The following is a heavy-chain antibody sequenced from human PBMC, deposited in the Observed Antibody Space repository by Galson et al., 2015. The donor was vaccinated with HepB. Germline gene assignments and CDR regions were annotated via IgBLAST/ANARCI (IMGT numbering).Heavy chain of an antibody. Sequence: QVQLQESGPGLVKPSQTLSLTCTVSGAPISSGGYYWCWIRQHPGKGLGWIGYYYYSGSTYYNPSLKSRVTMSVETCKNQCSLRQGSVTAEVPAVYYCARGYDFWSGLDYWGQGTLVTVSS. D-gene: IGHD3-3*01. V-gene: IGHV4-31*03. CDR1: GAPISSGGYY. J-gene: IGHJ4*02. CDR3: ARGYDFWSGLDY. CDR2: YYYSGST.